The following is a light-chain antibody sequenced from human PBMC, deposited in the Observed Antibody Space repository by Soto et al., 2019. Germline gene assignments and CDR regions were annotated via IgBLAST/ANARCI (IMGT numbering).Light chain of an antibody. CDR2: DAS. CDR1: QSVSSN. Sequence: EIVMTQSPDTLSVSPGERATLSCRASQSVSSNLAWYQQKPGQAPRLLIYDASTRAPGFPARFSGSGSGTEFTRTISSLQSEDFAVYYCHHYNSWPYTFGQGTKVEIK. CDR3: HHYNSWPYT. J-gene: IGKJ2*01. V-gene: IGKV3-15*01.